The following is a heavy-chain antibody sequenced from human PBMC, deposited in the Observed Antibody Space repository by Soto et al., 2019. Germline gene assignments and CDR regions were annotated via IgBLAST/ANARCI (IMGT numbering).Heavy chain of an antibody. CDR1: GFTFSSYG. CDR2: ISYDGSNK. D-gene: IGHD3-10*01. J-gene: IGHJ4*02. V-gene: IGHV3-30*03. CDR3: ATDHPWFGELLSIDY. Sequence: GGSLRLSCAASGFTFSSYGMHWVRQAPGKGLEWVAVISYDGSNKYYADSVKGRFTISRDNSKNTLYLQMNSLRAEDTAVYYCATDHPWFGELLSIDYWGQGTLVTVSS.